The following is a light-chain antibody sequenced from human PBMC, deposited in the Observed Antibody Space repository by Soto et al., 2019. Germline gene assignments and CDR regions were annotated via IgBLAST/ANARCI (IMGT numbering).Light chain of an antibody. Sequence: QAVVTQEPSLTVSPGGTVTLTCGSSTGAVTSGHYPYWFQQKPGRAPRTLIYDTSNKHSWTPARFSGSLLGGKAALTLSGAQPEDEAEYYCLLSYSGALVVFGGGTKLTV. J-gene: IGLJ2*01. V-gene: IGLV7-46*01. CDR3: LLSYSGALVV. CDR1: TGAVTSGHY. CDR2: DTS.